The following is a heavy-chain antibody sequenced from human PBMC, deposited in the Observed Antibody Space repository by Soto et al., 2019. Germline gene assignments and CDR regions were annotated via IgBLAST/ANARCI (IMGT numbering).Heavy chain of an antibody. Sequence: PSETLSLTCTVSGGSISSYYWSWIRQPPGKGLEWIGYTYYSGSTNYNPSLKSRVTISVDTSKNQFSLKLSSVTAADTAVYYCAREGYRSGWSGIGALNWFDSWGQGTLVTVSS. V-gene: IGHV4-59*01. J-gene: IGHJ5*01. CDR1: GGSISSYY. D-gene: IGHD6-19*01. CDR2: TYYSGST. CDR3: AREGYRSGWSGIGALNWFDS.